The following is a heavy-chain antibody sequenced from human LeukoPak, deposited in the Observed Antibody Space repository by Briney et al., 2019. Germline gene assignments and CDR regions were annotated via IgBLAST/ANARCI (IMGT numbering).Heavy chain of an antibody. V-gene: IGHV4-39*06. Sequence: SETLSLTSSVSGGSISSSTYCWGWIRQPPGKGLEWIGSIFYRGRTYYNPSLKSRVTMSVDTSKNQFTLRLNSVNAADTAVYYCARDILATSIAAPYYWGEGTLVTVSS. D-gene: IGHD6-13*01. CDR1: GGSISSSTYC. CDR3: ARDILATSIAAPYY. CDR2: IFYRGRT. J-gene: IGHJ4*02.